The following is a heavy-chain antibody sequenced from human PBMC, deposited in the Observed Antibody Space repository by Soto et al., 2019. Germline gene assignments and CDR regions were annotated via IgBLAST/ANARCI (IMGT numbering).Heavy chain of an antibody. D-gene: IGHD6-6*01. CDR1: GFTFSSYS. Sequence: EVQLVESGGGLVKPGGSLRLSCAASGFTFSSYSMNWVRQAPGKGLEWVSSISSSSSYIYYADSVKGRFTISSDNAKNSLYLQMNSLRAEDTAVYYCARDLIAARPWFDPWGQGTLFTVSS. J-gene: IGHJ5*02. V-gene: IGHV3-21*01. CDR3: ARDLIAARPWFDP. CDR2: ISSSSSYI.